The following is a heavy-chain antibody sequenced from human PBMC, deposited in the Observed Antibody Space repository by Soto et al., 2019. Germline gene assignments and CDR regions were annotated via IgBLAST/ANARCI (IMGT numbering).Heavy chain of an antibody. CDR3: AKGSSSQTYFDY. V-gene: IGHV3-30*18. CDR2: ISYDGSNK. D-gene: IGHD6-13*01. Sequence: QVQLVESGGGVVQPGRSLRLSCAASGFTFSSYGMHWVRQAPGKGLEWVAVISYDGSNKYYADSVKGRFTISRDNSKNTLYLQMNSRRAEDTAVYYCAKGSSSQTYFDYWGQGTLVTVSS. CDR1: GFTFSSYG. J-gene: IGHJ4*02.